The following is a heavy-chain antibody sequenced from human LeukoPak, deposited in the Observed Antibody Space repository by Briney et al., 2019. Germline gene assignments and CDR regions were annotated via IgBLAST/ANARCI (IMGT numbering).Heavy chain of an antibody. CDR3: ARQGYSYGSYYYYMDV. D-gene: IGHD5-18*01. CDR1: GGSFSGYY. J-gene: IGHJ6*03. Sequence: SETLSLTCAVYGGSFSGYYWSWIRQPPGKGLEWIGEINHSGSTNYNPSLKSRVTISVDTSKSHFSLKLSSVTAADTAVYYCARQGYSYGSYYYYMDVWGKGTTVTVSS. V-gene: IGHV4-34*01. CDR2: INHSGST.